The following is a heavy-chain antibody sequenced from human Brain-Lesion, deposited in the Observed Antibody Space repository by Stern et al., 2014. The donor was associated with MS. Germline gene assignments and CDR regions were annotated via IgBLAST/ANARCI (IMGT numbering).Heavy chain of an antibody. CDR3: ATYYYDSTGYNDF. CDR2: NNPKSGGK. Sequence: QVQLVQSGAEVKKPGASVKVSCKASGYTFTGYYMHWVRQAPGQGLEWMGWNNPKSGGKNYAQKFQGWVTMTRDTSINTAYMELSRLRSDDTAVYYCATYYYDSTGYNDFWGQGTLVTVSS. CDR1: GYTFTGYY. J-gene: IGHJ4*02. D-gene: IGHD3-22*01. V-gene: IGHV1-2*04.